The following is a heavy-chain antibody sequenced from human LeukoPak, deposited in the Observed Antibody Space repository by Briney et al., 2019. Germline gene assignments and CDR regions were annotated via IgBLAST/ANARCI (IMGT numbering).Heavy chain of an antibody. CDR2: ICYSGST. D-gene: IGHD3-9*01. V-gene: IGHV4-59*01. Sequence: SETLSLTCTVSGGSISSYYWSWIRQPPGKGLEWIGYICYSGSTNYNPSLKSRVTISVDTSKNQFSLKLSSVTAADTAVYYCSREARVTYDILTGYFDYWGQGTLVTVSS. CDR3: SREARVTYDILTGYFDY. CDR1: GGSISSYY. J-gene: IGHJ4*02.